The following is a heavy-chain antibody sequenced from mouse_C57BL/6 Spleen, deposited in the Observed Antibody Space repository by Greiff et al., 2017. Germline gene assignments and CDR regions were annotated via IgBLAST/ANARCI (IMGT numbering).Heavy chain of an antibody. D-gene: IGHD1-1*01. CDR2: INPNSGST. CDR3: ARGYYYGSSSDYAIDY. CDR1: GYTFTSYW. J-gene: IGHJ4*01. V-gene: IGHV1-64*01. Sequence: QVQLQQPGAELVKPGASVKLSCTASGYTFTSYWMHWVKQRPGQGLEWIGMINPNSGSTNYNEKFKSKATLTVDTSSSTAYMQLSSLTSEDSAVYYGARGYYYGSSSDYAIDYWGKGTSVTVSS.